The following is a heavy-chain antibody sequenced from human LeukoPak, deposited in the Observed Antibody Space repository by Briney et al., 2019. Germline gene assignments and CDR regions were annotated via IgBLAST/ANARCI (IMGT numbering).Heavy chain of an antibody. Sequence: PGGSLRLSCAASGFTFSDYGMHWVRQAPGKGLEWVAVISYDGSNKYYADSVKGRFTISRDNSKNTLYLQMNSLRAEDTAVYYCARDPSWYGGHINDYWGQGTLVTVSS. J-gene: IGHJ4*02. D-gene: IGHD4-23*01. CDR2: ISYDGSNK. CDR3: ARDPSWYGGHINDY. V-gene: IGHV3-30*19. CDR1: GFTFSDYG.